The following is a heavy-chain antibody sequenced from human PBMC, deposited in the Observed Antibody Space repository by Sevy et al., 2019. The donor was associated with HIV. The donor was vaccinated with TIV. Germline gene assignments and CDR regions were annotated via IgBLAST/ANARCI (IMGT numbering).Heavy chain of an antibody. CDR3: TRVGIAVAGTRYYYYGMDV. CDR2: IRSKAYGGTT. J-gene: IGHJ6*02. D-gene: IGHD6-19*01. Sequence: GGSLRLSCTASGFTFGDYAMSWVRQAPGKGLEWVGFIRSKAYGGTTEHAASVKGRFTISRDDSKSIAYLQMNSLKTEDTAVYYCTRVGIAVAGTRYYYYGMDVWGQGTTVTVSS. CDR1: GFTFGDYA. V-gene: IGHV3-49*04.